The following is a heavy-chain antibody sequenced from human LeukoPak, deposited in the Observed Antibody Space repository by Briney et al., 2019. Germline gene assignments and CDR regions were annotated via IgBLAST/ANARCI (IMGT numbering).Heavy chain of an antibody. CDR3: ARGPDTSGYYPFDY. D-gene: IGHD3-22*01. CDR1: GYTFTSYG. Sequence: GASVKVSCKASGYTFTSYGISWVRQAPGQGLEWMGWISAYNGNTNYAQKLQGRVTMTTDTSTSTAYMELRSLRSDDTAVFYCARGPDTSGYYPFDYWGQGTLVTVSS. CDR2: ISAYNGNT. J-gene: IGHJ4*02. V-gene: IGHV1-18*01.